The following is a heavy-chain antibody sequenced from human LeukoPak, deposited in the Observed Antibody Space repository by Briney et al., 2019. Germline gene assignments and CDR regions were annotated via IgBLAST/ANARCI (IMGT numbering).Heavy chain of an antibody. CDR1: GFTFSSYG. CDR3: ARDGRKGHYMDV. CDR2: ISSSSSYI. Sequence: GGSLRLSCAASGFTFSSYGMHWVRQAPGKGLEWVSSISSSSSYIYYADSVKGRFTISRDNAKNSLYLQMNSLRAEDTAVYYCARDGRKGHYMDVWGKGTTVTVSS. J-gene: IGHJ6*03. V-gene: IGHV3-21*01.